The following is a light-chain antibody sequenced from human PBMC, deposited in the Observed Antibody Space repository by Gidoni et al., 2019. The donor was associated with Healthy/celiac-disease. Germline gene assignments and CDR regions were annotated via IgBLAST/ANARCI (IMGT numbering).Light chain of an antibody. CDR2: DAS. Sequence: EILLLHPPATLSLSPGERATLSCRASQSVSSYLAWSQQKPGQAPRLLIHDASNRATGIPARFSGSGSGTDFTLTISSLEPEDYAVYYCQKRGNWPITFGGGTKVEIK. V-gene: IGKV3-11*01. J-gene: IGKJ4*01. CDR1: QSVSSY. CDR3: QKRGNWPIT.